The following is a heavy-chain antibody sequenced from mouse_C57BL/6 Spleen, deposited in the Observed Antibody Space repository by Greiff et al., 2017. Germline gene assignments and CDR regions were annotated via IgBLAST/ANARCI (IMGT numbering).Heavy chain of an antibody. CDR1: GFTFSDYY. D-gene: IGHD2-4*01. CDR2: INYDGSST. CDR3: ARGGDYVFDY. J-gene: IGHJ2*01. Sequence: EVQLVESEGGLVQPGSSMKLSCTASGFTFSDYYMAWVRQVPEKGLEWVANINYDGSSTYYLDSLKSRFIISRDNAKNILYLQMSSLKSEDTATYYCARGGDYVFDYWGQGTTLTVSS. V-gene: IGHV5-16*01.